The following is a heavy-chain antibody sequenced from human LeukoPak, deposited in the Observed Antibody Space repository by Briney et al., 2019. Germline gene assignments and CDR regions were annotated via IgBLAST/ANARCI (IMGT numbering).Heavy chain of an antibody. Sequence: PMASVKVSCKASGYTFTGYYMHWVRQAPGQGLEWMGWINPNSGGTNYAQKFQGRVTMTRDTSISTAYMELSRLRSDDTAVYYCARAYCGGDCYSDFDYWGQGTLVTVSS. CDR2: INPNSGGT. CDR1: GYTFTGYY. J-gene: IGHJ4*02. D-gene: IGHD2-21*02. CDR3: ARAYCGGDCYSDFDY. V-gene: IGHV1-2*02.